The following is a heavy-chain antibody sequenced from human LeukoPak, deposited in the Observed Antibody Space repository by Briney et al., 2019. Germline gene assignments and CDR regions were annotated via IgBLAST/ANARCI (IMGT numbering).Heavy chain of an antibody. J-gene: IGHJ4*02. CDR2: IKQDGSEK. V-gene: IGHV3-7*01. CDR1: GFTFSSYW. Sequence: PGGSLRLSCAASGFTFSSYWMSWVRQAPGKGLEWVANIKQDGSEKYYVDSVKGRFTISRDNAKNSLYLQMNSLRAEDTAVYYCARSAVIRGYSGYGSFDYWGQGTLVTVSS. D-gene: IGHD5-12*01. CDR3: ARSAVIRGYSGYGSFDY.